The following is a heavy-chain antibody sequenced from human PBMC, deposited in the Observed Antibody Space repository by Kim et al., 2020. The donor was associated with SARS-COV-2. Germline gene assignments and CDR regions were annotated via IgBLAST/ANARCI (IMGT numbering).Heavy chain of an antibody. J-gene: IGHJ6*02. D-gene: IGHD6-13*01. V-gene: IGHV3-53*01. Sequence: GGSLRLSCAASGFTVSSNYMSWVRQAPGKGLEWVSVIYSGGSTYYADSVKGRFTISRDNSKNTLYLQMNSLRAEDTAVYYCARSIAAAGTYYYYGMDVWGQGTTVTVSS. CDR3: ARSIAAAGTYYYYGMDV. CDR2: IYSGGST. CDR1: GFTVSSNY.